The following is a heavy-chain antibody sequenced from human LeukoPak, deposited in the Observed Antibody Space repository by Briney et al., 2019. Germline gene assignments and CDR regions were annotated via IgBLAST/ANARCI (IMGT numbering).Heavy chain of an antibody. J-gene: IGHJ4*02. CDR3: ARGYCSSTCCYAVDY. CDR1: GYTFTGYY. CDR2: INPNSGGT. V-gene: IGHV1-2*02. D-gene: IGHD2-2*01. Sequence: ASVKVSCKASGYTFTGYYMHWVRQAPGQGLEWMGWINPNSGGTNYAQKFQGRVTMTRDTSISTAYMELSRLRSDDTAVYYCARGYCSSTCCYAVDYWGQGTLVTVSS.